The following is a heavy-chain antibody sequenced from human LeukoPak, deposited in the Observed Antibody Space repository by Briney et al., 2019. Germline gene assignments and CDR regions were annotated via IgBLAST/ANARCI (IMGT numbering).Heavy chain of an antibody. D-gene: IGHD5-18*01. CDR3: ARVYGIQLWLNI. CDR1: SYTFTNYA. Sequence: ASVKVSCKASSYTFTNYAFTWVRQAPGQGLEWMGWISAYNGNTNYAQKLQGRVTMTTDTSTSTAYMELRSLRSDDTAVYYCARVYGIQLWLNIWGQGAMVTVSS. J-gene: IGHJ3*02. CDR2: ISAYNGNT. V-gene: IGHV1-18*01.